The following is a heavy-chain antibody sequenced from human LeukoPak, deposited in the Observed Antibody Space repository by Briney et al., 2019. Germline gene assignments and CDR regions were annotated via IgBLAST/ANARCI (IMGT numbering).Heavy chain of an antibody. CDR1: GRSISSYY. D-gene: IGHD2-2*01. Sequence: ASETLSLTCTVSGRSISSYYWSWLRQPAGKGLEWIGRIYTSGSTNYNPSLKSRVTMSVDTSKNQFSLKLSSVTAADTAVYYCASLPRSTSWNYYYMDVWGKGTTVTVSS. CDR2: IYTSGST. CDR3: ASLPRSTSWNYYYMDV. V-gene: IGHV4-4*07. J-gene: IGHJ6*03.